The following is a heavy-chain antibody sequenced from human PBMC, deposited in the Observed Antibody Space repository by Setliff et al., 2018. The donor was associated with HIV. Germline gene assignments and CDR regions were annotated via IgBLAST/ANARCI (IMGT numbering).Heavy chain of an antibody. CDR3: ARDPHYYDRSGHYSWFYFDY. D-gene: IGHD3-22*01. Sequence: SETLSLTCVVSGGSISSGDWWSWVRQPPGQGLEWIGEVYHSGSTNYNPSLKSRVTISVDKSKNQFSLKLSSVTAADTAAYYCARDPHYYDRSGHYSWFYFDYWGQGTLVTVSS. CDR1: GGSISSGDW. CDR2: VYHSGST. J-gene: IGHJ4*02. V-gene: IGHV4-4*02.